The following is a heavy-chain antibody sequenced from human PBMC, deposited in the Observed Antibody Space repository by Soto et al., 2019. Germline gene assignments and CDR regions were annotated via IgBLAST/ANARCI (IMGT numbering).Heavy chain of an antibody. Sequence: PSETLSLTCTVSGGSISSSTYYWGWIRQPPGKGLEWIGNFYYGGSPYYNPSLKSRVTISVDTSKNQFSLKVTSVTAADTAVYYCARLSLLDANSDYWGQGTLVTVSS. D-gene: IGHD2-15*01. CDR2: FYYGGSP. J-gene: IGHJ4*02. CDR1: GGSISSSTYY. CDR3: ARLSLLDANSDY. V-gene: IGHV4-39*01.